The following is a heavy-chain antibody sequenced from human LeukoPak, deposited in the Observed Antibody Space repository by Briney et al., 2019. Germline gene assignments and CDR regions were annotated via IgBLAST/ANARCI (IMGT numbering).Heavy chain of an antibody. D-gene: IGHD1-14*01. CDR3: ARGLLVVGPKKGNPGNY. CDR2: ISGSSNTI. J-gene: IGHJ4*02. CDR1: GFNFNNYA. V-gene: IGHV3-48*04. Sequence: QPGGSLRLSCAASGFNFNNYAMNWVRQAPGEGLEWVPFISGSSNTIYYADSVRGRFTISRDNAKKSVFLQMNSLRAEDTAVYFCARGLLVVGPKKGNPGNYWGPGTLVAVSS.